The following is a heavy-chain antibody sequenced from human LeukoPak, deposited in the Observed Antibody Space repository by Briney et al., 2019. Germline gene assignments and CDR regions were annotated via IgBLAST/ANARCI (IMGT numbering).Heavy chain of an antibody. CDR3: ARQTSDSRPGKPEFDP. CDR2: INHSGST. Sequence: SETLSLTCAVYGGSFSGYYWSWIRQPPGKGLEWIGEINHSGSTNYSPPLKSRVTISVDTSKNQFSLKLNSVTAADTAVYYCARQTSDSRPGKPEFDPWGQGTLVTVSS. V-gene: IGHV4-34*01. D-gene: IGHD1-14*01. J-gene: IGHJ5*02. CDR1: GGSFSGYY.